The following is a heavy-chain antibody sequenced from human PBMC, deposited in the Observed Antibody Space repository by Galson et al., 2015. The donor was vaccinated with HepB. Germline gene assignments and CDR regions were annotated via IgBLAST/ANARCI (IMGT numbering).Heavy chain of an antibody. J-gene: IGHJ4*02. CDR3: ARDDGEWSTDY. CDR2: IKEDGSEK. Sequence: SLRLSCAASGFTFSSRWLSWVRQAPGKGLEWVANIKEDGSEKYYVDSVRGRFTISRDNAKNSLYLQMSSLRGEDTAVYYCARDDGEWSTDYWGQGTLVTVSS. V-gene: IGHV3-7*03. CDR1: GFTFSSRW. D-gene: IGHD4-17*01.